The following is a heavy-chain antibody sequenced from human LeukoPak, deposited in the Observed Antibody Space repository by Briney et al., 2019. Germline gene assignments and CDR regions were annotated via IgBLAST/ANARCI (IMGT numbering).Heavy chain of an antibody. CDR2: ISSSGSTI. D-gene: IGHD5-18*01. CDR1: GFTFSSYE. J-gene: IGHJ6*03. V-gene: IGHV3-48*03. Sequence: GGSLRLSCAASGFTFSSYEMNWVRQAPGKGLEWVSYISSSGSTIYYADSVKGRFTISRDNAKNSLYLQMNSLRAEDTAVYYCARARARYGYGHYYYMDVWGKGTTVTISS. CDR3: ARARARYGYGHYYYMDV.